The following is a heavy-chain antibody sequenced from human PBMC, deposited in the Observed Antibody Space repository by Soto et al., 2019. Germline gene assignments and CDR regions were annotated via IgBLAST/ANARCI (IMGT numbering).Heavy chain of an antibody. J-gene: IGHJ5*02. Sequence: GGSLRLSCAASGFTVSSNYMSWVRQAPGKGLEWVSVIYSGGSTYYADSVKGRFTISRDNSKNTLYLQMNSLRAEDTAVYYCARDRQLVGGWFDPWGQGTLVTVSS. V-gene: IGHV3-66*01. CDR1: GFTVSSNY. CDR2: IYSGGST. CDR3: ARDRQLVGGWFDP. D-gene: IGHD6-6*01.